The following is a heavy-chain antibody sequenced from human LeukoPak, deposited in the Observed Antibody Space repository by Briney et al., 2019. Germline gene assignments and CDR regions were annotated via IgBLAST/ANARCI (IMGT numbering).Heavy chain of an antibody. J-gene: IGHJ4*02. D-gene: IGHD3-10*01. Sequence: GESLKISCKGSGYSFTSYWIGWVRQMPGKGLEWMGIIYPGDSDTRYSPSFQIQVTISADKSISTAYLQWSSLKASDTAMYYCARQDDGSGSYYNLDYWGQGTLVTVSS. CDR3: ARQDDGSGSYYNLDY. CDR1: GYSFTSYW. CDR2: IYPGDSDT. V-gene: IGHV5-51*01.